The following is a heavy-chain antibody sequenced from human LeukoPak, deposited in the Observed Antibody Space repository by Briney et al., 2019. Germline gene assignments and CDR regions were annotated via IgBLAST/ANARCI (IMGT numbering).Heavy chain of an antibody. V-gene: IGHV4-4*07. D-gene: IGHD2-2*01. Sequence: SETLSLTCTVSGGSISSYYWSWIRQPAGKGLEWIGRIYTSGSTNYNPSLKSRVTMSVDTSKNQFSLKLSSVTAADTAVYYCARGRRYHLLSGSSGYYYYYMDVWGKGTTVTVSS. J-gene: IGHJ6*03. CDR1: GGSISSYY. CDR2: IYTSGST. CDR3: ARGRRYHLLSGSSGYYYYYMDV.